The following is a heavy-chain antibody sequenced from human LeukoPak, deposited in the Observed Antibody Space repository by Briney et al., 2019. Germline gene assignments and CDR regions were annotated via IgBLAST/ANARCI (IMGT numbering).Heavy chain of an antibody. CDR3: AKDGGTYPYFLDV. Sequence: PGGSLRLSCAASGFTFSSYGMSWVGQAPGKGLEWGSAISGSGGSTYYADSVKGRLTISRDNSKNTLYLQMNSLRAEDTAIYICAKDGGTYPYFLDVWGKGTTVIVSS. J-gene: IGHJ6*03. D-gene: IGHD1-26*01. CDR2: ISGSGGST. CDR1: GFTFSSYG. V-gene: IGHV3-23*01.